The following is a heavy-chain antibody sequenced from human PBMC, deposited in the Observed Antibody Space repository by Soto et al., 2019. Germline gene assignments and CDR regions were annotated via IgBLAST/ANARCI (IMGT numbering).Heavy chain of an antibody. CDR1: GGSFSGYY. D-gene: IGHD6-6*01. V-gene: IGHV4-34*01. CDR3: ARIEYSSSPAHYMDV. J-gene: IGHJ6*03. Sequence: SETLSLTCAVYGGSFSGYYWSWIRQPPGKGLEWIGEINHSGSTNYNPSLKSRVTISVDTSKNQFSLKLSSVTAADTAVYYCARIEYSSSPAHYMDVWGKGTTVTVSS. CDR2: INHSGST.